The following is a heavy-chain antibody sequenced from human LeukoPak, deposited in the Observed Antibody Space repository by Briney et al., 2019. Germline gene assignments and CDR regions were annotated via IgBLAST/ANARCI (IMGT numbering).Heavy chain of an antibody. D-gene: IGHD1-26*01. Sequence: GGSLRLSCAASGFTFSSYAMHWVRQAPGKGLEYVSAISSNGGSTYYANSVKGRFTISRDNSKNTLYLQMGSLRAEDMAVYYCARIRGGNNYHFDSWGQGTLVTVSS. CDR3: ARIRGGNNYHFDS. V-gene: IGHV3-64*01. CDR1: GFTFSSYA. J-gene: IGHJ4*02. CDR2: ISSNGGST.